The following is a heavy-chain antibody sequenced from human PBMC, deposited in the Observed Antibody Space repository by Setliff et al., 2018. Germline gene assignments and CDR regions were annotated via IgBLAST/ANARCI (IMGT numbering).Heavy chain of an antibody. J-gene: IGHJ4*02. D-gene: IGHD3-10*01. Sequence: PSETLSLTCTVSGDSISNYYWNWIRQPAGKGLEWIGRIYVTESTKYNPSLKSRVTLSIDTSKNQFSLKLSSVTAADAALYYCAASRAYTGAVEEWFLPKPFDFWGQGSPVTVSS. CDR1: GDSISNYY. CDR2: IYVTEST. V-gene: IGHV4-4*07. CDR3: AASRAYTGAVEEWFLPKPFDF.